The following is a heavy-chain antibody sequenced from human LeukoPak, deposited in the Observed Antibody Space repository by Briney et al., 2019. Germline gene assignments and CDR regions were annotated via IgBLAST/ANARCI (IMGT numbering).Heavy chain of an antibody. V-gene: IGHV3-33*01. J-gene: IGHJ4*02. CDR1: GFIFSNGA. D-gene: IGHD1-1*01. Sequence: SGGSLRLSCAASGFIFSNGAMHWVRQAPGKGLEWVAFIWSDGSNKYYADSVKGRFTISRDNSEDTLYLQMNSLRVEDTAVYYCARDPAGSGFAFDSWGQGALVTVSS. CDR2: IWSDGSNK. CDR3: ARDPAGSGFAFDS.